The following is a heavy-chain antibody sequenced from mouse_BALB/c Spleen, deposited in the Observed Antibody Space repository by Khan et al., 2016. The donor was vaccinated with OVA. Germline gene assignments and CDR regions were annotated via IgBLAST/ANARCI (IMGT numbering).Heavy chain of an antibody. V-gene: IGHV5-15*02. CDR1: GFTFSDYG. CDR2: ISDLAYTF. CDR3: ARGGGTAPCAY. Sequence: EVELVESGGGLVQPGGSRKLSCAASGFTFSDYGMAWVRQAPGKGPEWVAFISDLAYTFYSADTVTGRFTLSRENAKNNLYLEMSSLRSGDTAMYYCARGGGTAPCAYWGQGTLVTVSA. D-gene: IGHD1-2*01. J-gene: IGHJ3*01.